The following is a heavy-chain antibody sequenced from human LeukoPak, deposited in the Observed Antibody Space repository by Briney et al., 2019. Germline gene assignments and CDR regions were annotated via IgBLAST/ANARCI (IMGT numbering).Heavy chain of an antibody. CDR3: AKKGNWFAREYYFDY. CDR1: GFTFSSYG. CDR2: IRYDGSNK. Sequence: SGGSLRLSCAASGFTFSSYGMHWVRQAPGKGLEWVAFIRYDGSNKYYADSVKGRFTISRDNSKSTLYLQMNSLRAEDTAVYYCAKKGNWFAREYYFDYWGQGTLVTVSS. V-gene: IGHV3-30*02. J-gene: IGHJ4*02. D-gene: IGHD3-10*01.